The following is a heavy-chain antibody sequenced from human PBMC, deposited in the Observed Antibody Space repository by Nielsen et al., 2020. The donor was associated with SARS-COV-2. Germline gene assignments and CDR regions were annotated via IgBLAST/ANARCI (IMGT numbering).Heavy chain of an antibody. V-gene: IGHV3-48*03. CDR1: GFPFSSYE. D-gene: IGHD3-22*01. Sequence: GESLKISCAASGFPFSSYEMNWVRQAPGKGLEWVSYISSSGSTIYYADSVKGRFTISRDNAKNSLYLQMNSLRAEDTAVYYCAREGYYDSSGQQGYYYYYGMDVWGQGTTVTVSS. J-gene: IGHJ6*02. CDR2: ISSSGSTI. CDR3: AREGYYDSSGQQGYYYYYGMDV.